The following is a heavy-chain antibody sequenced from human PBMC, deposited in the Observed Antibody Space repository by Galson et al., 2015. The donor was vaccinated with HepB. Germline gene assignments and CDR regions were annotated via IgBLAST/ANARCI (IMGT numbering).Heavy chain of an antibody. D-gene: IGHD3-10*01. V-gene: IGHV3-33*01. Sequence: SLRLSCAASGFDFNNCGMHWVRQAPGKGPEWVAVMWSDGSNKLYADSVKGRFTISRDNSNNTLYLQMNSLGAEDTAVYYCAREGNDGSGTYLDNWGQGTPVTVSS. J-gene: IGHJ4*02. CDR2: MWSDGSNK. CDR3: AREGNDGSGTYLDN. CDR1: GFDFNNCG.